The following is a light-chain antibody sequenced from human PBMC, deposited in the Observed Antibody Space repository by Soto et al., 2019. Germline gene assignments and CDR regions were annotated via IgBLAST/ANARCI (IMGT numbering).Light chain of an antibody. V-gene: IGKV3-15*01. CDR2: GAS. Sequence: EIVLTQSRGTLSLSPGERATLSCGSSQSVSNNYLAWYQQKPGQAPRLVIYGASTRAAGIPARFSGSGSGTDFTLTISRLQSEDFAVYYCLQYNKWPRRFGEGTKVDIK. J-gene: IGKJ1*01. CDR3: LQYNKWPRR. CDR1: QSVSNN.